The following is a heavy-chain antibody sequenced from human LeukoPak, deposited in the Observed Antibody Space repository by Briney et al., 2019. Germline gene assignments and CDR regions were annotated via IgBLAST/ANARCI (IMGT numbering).Heavy chain of an antibody. V-gene: IGHV3-23*01. CDR3: AKGGTTSCYASLDF. CDR2: ISGSGDTT. D-gene: IGHD2-2*01. CDR1: GFTVNSYA. J-gene: IGHJ4*02. Sequence: GGSLRLSCAASGFTVNSYAMSWVREAPGKGPEWVSAISGSGDTTYYADSVKGRFTISRDDSENTLYLQVNSLRAEDTAIYYCAKGGTTSCYASLDFWGQGTLVTVSS.